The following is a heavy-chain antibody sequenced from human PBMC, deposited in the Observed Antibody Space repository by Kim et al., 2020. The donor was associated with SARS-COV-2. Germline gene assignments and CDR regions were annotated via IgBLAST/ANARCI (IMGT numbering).Heavy chain of an antibody. V-gene: IGHV3-23*01. CDR3: AKGAGAPFFFDY. Sequence: SYADSVKGRFTISRDNSKNTLFLQMNNLRAEDTAVYYCAKGAGAPFFFDYWGQGTLVTVSS. D-gene: IGHD6-19*01. J-gene: IGHJ4*02.